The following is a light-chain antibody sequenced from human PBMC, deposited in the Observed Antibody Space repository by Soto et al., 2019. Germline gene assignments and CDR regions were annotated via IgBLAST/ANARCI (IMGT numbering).Light chain of an antibody. V-gene: IGKV4-1*01. J-gene: IGKJ4*01. Sequence: DIVMTQSPDSLAVSLCERATINCKSSQSVLYSSNNKNYLAWYQQKPGQPPKLVIYWASTRESGVPERFSGSGSGTDFTLTISSLQAEDVEVYYCQQYYSNPPTFGGGTKVDIK. CDR1: QSVLYSSNNKNY. CDR2: WAS. CDR3: QQYYSNPPT.